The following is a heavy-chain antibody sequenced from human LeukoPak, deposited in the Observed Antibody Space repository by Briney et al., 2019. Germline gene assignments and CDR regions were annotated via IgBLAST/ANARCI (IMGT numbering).Heavy chain of an antibody. J-gene: IGHJ4*02. Sequence: GGSLRLSCAASGFTFDDYGMSWVRQAPGKGLEWVSGINWNGGSTGYADSVKGRFTISRDNAKNSLYLHMNSLRAEDTALYYCARDRQWENFDYWGQGTLVTVSS. CDR2: INWNGGST. V-gene: IGHV3-20*04. CDR1: GFTFDDYG. CDR3: ARDRQWENFDY. D-gene: IGHD1-26*01.